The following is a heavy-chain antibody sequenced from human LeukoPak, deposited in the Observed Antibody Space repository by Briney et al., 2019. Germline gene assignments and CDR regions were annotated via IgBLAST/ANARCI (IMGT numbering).Heavy chain of an antibody. CDR3: ARAWHSGYGYFDY. CDR1: VDSVSSNSAA. D-gene: IGHD5-12*01. CDR2: TYYRSKWYN. Sequence: SQTLSLTCAISVDSVSSNSAAWNWIRHSPSRGLEWLGRTYYRSKWYNDYAVSVKSRITITPDTSKNQFSLQLNSVTPEDTAVYYCARAWHSGYGYFDYWGQGTLVTVSS. V-gene: IGHV6-1*01. J-gene: IGHJ4*02.